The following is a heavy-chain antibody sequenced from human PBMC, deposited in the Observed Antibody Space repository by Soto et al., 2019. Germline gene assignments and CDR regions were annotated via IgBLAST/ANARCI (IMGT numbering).Heavy chain of an antibody. CDR2: INPNSGGT. CDR1: GYTFTGYY. J-gene: IGHJ5*02. D-gene: IGHD3-22*01. V-gene: IGHV1-2*02. Sequence: QVQLVQSGAEVKKPGASVKVSCKASGYTFTGYYMHWVRQAPGQGLEWMGWINPNSGGTNYAQKSQSRVTMTRDTSISTAYMELSRLRSADTAVYYCARGRRSGYDVSTADNWFDPWGQGTLVTVSS. CDR3: ARGRRSGYDVSTADNWFDP.